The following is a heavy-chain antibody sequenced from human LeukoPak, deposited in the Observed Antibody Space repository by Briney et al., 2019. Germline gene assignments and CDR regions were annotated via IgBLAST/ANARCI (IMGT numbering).Heavy chain of an antibody. CDR2: INPNSGGT. CDR1: GYTFTSYG. D-gene: IGHD1-26*01. J-gene: IGHJ4*02. CDR3: ARGGGVGAIRFDY. Sequence: ASVKVSCKASGYTFTSYGISWVRQAPGQGLEWMGWINPNSGGTNYAQKFQGRVTMTRDTSISTAYMELSRLRSDDTAVYYCARGGGVGAIRFDYWGQGTLVTVSS. V-gene: IGHV1-2*02.